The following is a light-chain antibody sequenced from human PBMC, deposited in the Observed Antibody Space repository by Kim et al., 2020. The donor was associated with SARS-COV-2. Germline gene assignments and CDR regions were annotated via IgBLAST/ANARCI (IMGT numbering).Light chain of an antibody. Sequence: DIQMTQSPSSLSASIGDRVTITCRASQSVSSYLSWYQQKPGKAPKLLIYTASSLYSGVPSRFSGGGSGTDFTLTISSLQPEDFATYYGQQSYSTPGTLGQGTKLEI. CDR2: TAS. V-gene: IGKV1-39*01. CDR1: QSVSSY. J-gene: IGKJ2*01. CDR3: QQSYSTPGT.